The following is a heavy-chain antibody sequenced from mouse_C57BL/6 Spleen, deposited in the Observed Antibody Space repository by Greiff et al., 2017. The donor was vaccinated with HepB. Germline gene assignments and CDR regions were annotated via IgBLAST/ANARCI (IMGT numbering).Heavy chain of an antibody. CDR2: IDPSDSYT. J-gene: IGHJ2*01. CDR1: GYTFTSYW. Sequence: VQLQQPGAELVMPGASVKLSCKASGYTFTSYWMHWVKQRPGQGLEWIGEIDPSDSYTNYNQKFKGKSTLTVDKSSSTAYMQLSSLTSEDSAVYYCARMKDAYYSNSDFDYWGQGTTLTVSS. CDR3: ARMKDAYYSNSDFDY. V-gene: IGHV1-69*01. D-gene: IGHD2-5*01.